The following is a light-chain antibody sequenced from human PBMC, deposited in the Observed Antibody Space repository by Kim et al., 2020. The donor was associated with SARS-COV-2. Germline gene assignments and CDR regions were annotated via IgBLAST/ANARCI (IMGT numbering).Light chain of an antibody. CDR1: QSICTY. CDR2: AAS. Sequence: DIQMTQSPSSLAASVGDRVTIACRASQSICTYLNWYQQKPGKAPKLLIYAASSLQSGVPSRFIGSGSGTDFTLTISSLQPEDFATYYCQQSHTTPLLSFGGGTKVDIK. CDR3: QQSHTTPLLS. J-gene: IGKJ4*01. V-gene: IGKV1-39*01.